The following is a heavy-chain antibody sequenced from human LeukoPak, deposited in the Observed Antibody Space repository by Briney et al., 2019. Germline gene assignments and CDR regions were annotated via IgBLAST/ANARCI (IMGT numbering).Heavy chain of an antibody. CDR3: ARDPDYGGDTLFDY. Sequence: GGSLRLSCAASGFTFSSYWMSWVRQAPGKGLEWVANIKQDGSEKYYVDSVKGRFTISRDNAKNSLYLQMNSLRAEDTAVYYCARDPDYGGDTLFDYWGQGTLVTVSS. J-gene: IGHJ4*02. CDR1: GFTFSSYW. D-gene: IGHD4-23*01. CDR2: IKQDGSEK. V-gene: IGHV3-7*01.